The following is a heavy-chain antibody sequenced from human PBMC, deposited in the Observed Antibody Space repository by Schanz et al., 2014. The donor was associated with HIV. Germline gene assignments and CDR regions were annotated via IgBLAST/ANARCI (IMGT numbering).Heavy chain of an antibody. CDR2: MSYDGIRK. Sequence: QVQLVESGGGVVQPGRSLRLSCTASGFTFGDHPMSWFRQAPGKGLEWAAVMSYDGIRKNYADSVKGRFTISRDNSKNTLNLQMKSLRAEDTAVYYCAKPEYDSRGNSQSHFDYWGQGTLVTVSS. V-gene: IGHV3-30*18. D-gene: IGHD3-22*01. CDR1: GFTFGDHP. CDR3: AKPEYDSRGNSQSHFDY. J-gene: IGHJ4*02.